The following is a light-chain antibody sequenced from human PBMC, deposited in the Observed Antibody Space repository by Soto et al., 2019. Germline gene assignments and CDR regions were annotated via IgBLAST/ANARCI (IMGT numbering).Light chain of an antibody. V-gene: IGKV3-15*01. J-gene: IGKJ3*01. Sequence: EIVMTQSPATLSVSPGERATLSCRASQSVRSNYLAWYQQKPGQAPRLLIHEISTRAPGIPARFSGSGSGTEFPLTISSLQSEDLAVYFCQQYSDWPLTFGPGTKVDI. CDR3: QQYSDWPLT. CDR2: EIS. CDR1: QSVRSN.